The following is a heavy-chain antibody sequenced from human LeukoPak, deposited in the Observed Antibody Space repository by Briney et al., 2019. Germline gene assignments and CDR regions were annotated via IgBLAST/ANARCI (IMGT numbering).Heavy chain of an antibody. CDR1: GFTFSSYW. J-gene: IGHJ4*02. V-gene: IGHV3-7*01. D-gene: IGHD2-15*01. Sequence: PGGSLRLSCVASGFTFSSYWMSWVRQAPGKGLECVANINKDGSEKYYLDSVKGRFTISRDNAMDSLYLQMNSLRAEDTAVYYCARRYCSGGSCYSVDYWGQGTLVTVSS. CDR3: ARRYCSGGSCYSVDY. CDR2: INKDGSEK.